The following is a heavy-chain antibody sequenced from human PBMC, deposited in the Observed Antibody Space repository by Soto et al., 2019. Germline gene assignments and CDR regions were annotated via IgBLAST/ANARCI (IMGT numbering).Heavy chain of an antibody. D-gene: IGHD3-10*01. CDR2: IYRGGNT. CDR3: VKCDGSESYCFYFGS. V-gene: IGHV3-66*01. J-gene: IGHJ4*02. Sequence: EVQLVESGGGLVQPGGSLRVSCAASGFTVSSNYMSWVRQAPGKGLEWVSAIYRGGNTYYADSVKGRFTISRDSSKNTLYLQMDSLSVEVTAVYYCVKCDGSESYCFYFGSWGQGTLVTVSS. CDR1: GFTVSSNY.